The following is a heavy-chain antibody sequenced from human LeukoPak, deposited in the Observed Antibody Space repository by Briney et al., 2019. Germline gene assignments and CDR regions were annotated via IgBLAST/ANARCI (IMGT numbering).Heavy chain of an antibody. CDR1: GGSVSSGRYY. Sequence: SETLSLTCTVSGGSVSSGRYYWSWIRQPSGKGLEGSGYISYSGSTNYNPFLKRRVTISVDTSKNQFSLKLSSVTAAATAVYYCASYDNSGNFFDYWGQGTLVTVSS. V-gene: IGHV4-61*01. J-gene: IGHJ4*02. D-gene: IGHD6-19*01. CDR2: ISYSGST. CDR3: ASYDNSGNFFDY.